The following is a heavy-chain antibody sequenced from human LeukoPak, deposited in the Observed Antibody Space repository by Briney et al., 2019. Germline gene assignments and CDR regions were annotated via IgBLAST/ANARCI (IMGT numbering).Heavy chain of an antibody. V-gene: IGHV5-51*01. J-gene: IGHJ3*02. D-gene: IGHD6-19*01. Sequence: GESLKISCKGSGYSFTSYWIGWVRQMPGKGLEWMGIIYPGGSDTRYSPSFHGQVTISADKSISTAYLQWSSLKASDAAMYYCATWPGSSGWPHDDAFDIWGQGTMVTVSS. CDR1: GYSFTSYW. CDR3: ATWPGSSGWPHDDAFDI. CDR2: IYPGGSDT.